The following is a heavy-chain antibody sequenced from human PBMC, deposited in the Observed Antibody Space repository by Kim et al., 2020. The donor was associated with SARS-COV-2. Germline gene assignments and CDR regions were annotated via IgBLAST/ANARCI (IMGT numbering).Heavy chain of an antibody. V-gene: IGHV4-34*01. Sequence: YLKSRVTISVDTSKNEFALKLSSVTAADRAVYYCARNHCSGGSGHNWFDPWGQGTRVTVSS. D-gene: IGHD2-15*01. J-gene: IGHJ5*02. CDR3: ARNHCSGGSGHNWFDP.